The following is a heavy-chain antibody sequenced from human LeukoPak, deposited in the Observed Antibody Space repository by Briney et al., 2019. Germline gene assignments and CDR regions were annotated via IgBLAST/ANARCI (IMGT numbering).Heavy chain of an antibody. D-gene: IGHD5-24*01. J-gene: IGHJ4*02. CDR3: ARLTISQYYFGY. CDR2: IYHSGST. CDR1: GYSISSGYY. Sequence: PSETLSLTCAVSGYSISSGYYWGWIRQPPGKGLEWIGSIYHSGSTYYNPSLKSRVTISVDTSKNQFSLKLSSVTAADTAVYYCARLTISQYYFGYWGQGTLVTVSS. V-gene: IGHV4-38-2*01.